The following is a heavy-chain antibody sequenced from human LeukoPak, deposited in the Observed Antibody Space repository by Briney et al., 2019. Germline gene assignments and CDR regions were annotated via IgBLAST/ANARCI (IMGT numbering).Heavy chain of an antibody. Sequence: GSLRLSCAASGFTFSDYYMSWIRQAPGKGLEWVSYISSSGSTIYYADSVKGRFTISRDNAKNSLYLQMNSLRAEDTAVYYCARKYYDFWSGYLKGVNYMDVWGKGTTVTVSS. D-gene: IGHD3-3*01. J-gene: IGHJ6*03. V-gene: IGHV3-11*01. CDR1: GFTFSDYY. CDR3: ARKYYDFWSGYLKGVNYMDV. CDR2: ISSSGSTI.